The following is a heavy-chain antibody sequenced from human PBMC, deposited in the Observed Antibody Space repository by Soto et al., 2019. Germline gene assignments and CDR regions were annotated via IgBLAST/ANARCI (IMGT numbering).Heavy chain of an antibody. CDR2: IYHSGNT. CDR3: ARRWGEGRVDY. D-gene: IGHD3-10*01. J-gene: IGHJ4*02. V-gene: IGHV4-4*02. CDR1: GGSISSSNW. Sequence: QVKLQESGPGLVKPSGTLSLTCAVSGGSISSSNWWSWVRQPPGQGLEWIGEIYHSGNTNYNPSPKSRVTMAVDQSRNQFSLKLSSVTAAGTAVYYCARRWGEGRVDYWGQGTLVTVSS.